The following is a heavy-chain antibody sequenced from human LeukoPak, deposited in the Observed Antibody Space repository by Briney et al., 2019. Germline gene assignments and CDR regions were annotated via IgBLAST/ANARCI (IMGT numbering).Heavy chain of an antibody. V-gene: IGHV3-23*01. J-gene: IGHJ4*02. CDR2: ISGSGDST. Sequence: GGSLRLSCAASGFTFTDYAMTWVRQAPGKGLEWVSGISGSGDSTYHADSVRGRFAISRDNSKNTLYLQMSSLRPEDTAVYYCVKDRGTGVFDYWGQGTLVTVSS. D-gene: IGHD4-23*01. CDR3: VKDRGTGVFDY. CDR1: GFTFTDYA.